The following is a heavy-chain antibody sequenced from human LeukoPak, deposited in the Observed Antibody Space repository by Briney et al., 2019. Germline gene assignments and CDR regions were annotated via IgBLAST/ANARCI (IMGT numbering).Heavy chain of an antibody. Sequence: SVKVSCKASGGTFSSYAISWVRQAPGQGLEWMGGIIPIFGTANYAQKFQGRVTITADESTSTAYMELSSLRSEDTAVYYCARVGCSSTSCYSRIAAAAPYYFDYWGQGTLVTVSS. V-gene: IGHV1-69*13. CDR1: GGTFSSYA. J-gene: IGHJ4*02. CDR2: IIPIFGTA. CDR3: ARVGCSSTSCYSRIAAAAPYYFDY. D-gene: IGHD2-2*02.